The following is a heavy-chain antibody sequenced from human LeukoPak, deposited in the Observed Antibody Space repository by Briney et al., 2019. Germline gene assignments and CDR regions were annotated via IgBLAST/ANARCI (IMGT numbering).Heavy chain of an antibody. J-gene: IGHJ4*02. V-gene: IGHV4-39*01. CDR1: GGSISSTIHY. Sequence: SETLSLTCTVSGGSISSTIHYWSWIRQPPGKGLEWIGSMYYSRTTYDNPSLKSRVSIFVDTSKNQFSLKVNSVTAADTAVYYCARGRNWGSTYFFDYWGQGTLVTVSS. D-gene: IGHD7-27*01. CDR2: MYYSRTT. CDR3: ARGRNWGSTYFFDY.